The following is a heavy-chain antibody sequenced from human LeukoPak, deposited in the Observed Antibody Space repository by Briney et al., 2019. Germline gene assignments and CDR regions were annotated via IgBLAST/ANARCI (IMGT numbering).Heavy chain of an antibody. D-gene: IGHD3-22*01. CDR3: ARVAYCYDSSGNPFDY. CDR2: ISYDGSNK. J-gene: IGHJ4*02. V-gene: IGHV3-30-3*01. CDR1: GFTVSSNY. Sequence: GGSLRLSCAASGFTVSSNYMSWVRQAPGKGLEWVAVISYDGSNKYYADSVKGRFTISRDNSKNTLYLQMNSLRAEDTAVYYCARVAYCYDSSGNPFDYWGQGTLVTVSS.